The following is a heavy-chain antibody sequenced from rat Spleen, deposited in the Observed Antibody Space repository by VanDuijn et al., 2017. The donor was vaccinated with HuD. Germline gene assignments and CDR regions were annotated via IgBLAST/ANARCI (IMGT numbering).Heavy chain of an antibody. D-gene: IGHD1-1*01. CDR1: GFTFSDYY. CDR2: ISYDGSST. V-gene: IGHV5-29*01. CDR3: ARYYYSAPDY. J-gene: IGHJ2*01. Sequence: EVQLEESGGRLVQPGNSLKLSCAASGFTFSDYYMAWVRQAPTKGLEWVATISYDGSSTYYRDSVKGRFTISRDNAKSTLYLQMDSLRSEDTATYYCARYYYSAPDYWGQGVMVTVSS.